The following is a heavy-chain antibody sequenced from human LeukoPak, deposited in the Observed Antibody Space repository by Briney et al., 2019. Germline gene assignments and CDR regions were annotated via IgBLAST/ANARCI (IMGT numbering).Heavy chain of an antibody. J-gene: IGHJ5*02. V-gene: IGHV4-34*01. CDR1: GGSLINYY. D-gene: IGHD3-3*01. CDR3: ARGRYSDFWSGYYRWDNWFDP. Sequence: SETLSLTCAVSGGSLINYYWSWIRQPPGKGLEWIGEINHSGSTNYNPSLKSRVTISVDTSKNQFSLKLSSVTAADTAVYYCARGRYSDFWSGYYRWDNWFDPWGQGTLVTVSS. CDR2: INHSGST.